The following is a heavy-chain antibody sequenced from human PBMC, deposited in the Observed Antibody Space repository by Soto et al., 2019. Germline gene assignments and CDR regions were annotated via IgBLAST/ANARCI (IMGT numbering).Heavy chain of an antibody. CDR3: ARDGWTAAVPYYYYGMDV. V-gene: IGHV4-31*03. D-gene: IGHD6-13*01. CDR1: GGSISSGGYY. CDR2: IYYSGST. Sequence: QVQLQESGPGLVKPSQTLSLTCTVSGGSISSGGYYWSWIRQHPGKGLEWIGYIYYSGSTYYNPSPKRRVTISVVPSKNQCSLKLSAVTAADTAVYYCARDGWTAAVPYYYYGMDVWGQGTTVTVSS. J-gene: IGHJ6*02.